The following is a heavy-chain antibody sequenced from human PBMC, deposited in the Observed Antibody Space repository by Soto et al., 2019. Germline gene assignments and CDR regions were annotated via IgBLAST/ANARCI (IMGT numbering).Heavy chain of an antibody. J-gene: IGHJ4*02. Sequence: SVKVSCKASGGTFSSYAISWVRQAPGQGLEWMGGIIPIFGTANYAQKFQGRVTITADESTSTAYMELSSLRSEDTAVYYCARVVTGSYDNEGDYFDYWGQGTPEPVSS. V-gene: IGHV1-69*13. D-gene: IGHD3-16*01. CDR3: ARVVTGSYDNEGDYFDY. CDR1: GGTFSSYA. CDR2: IIPIFGTA.